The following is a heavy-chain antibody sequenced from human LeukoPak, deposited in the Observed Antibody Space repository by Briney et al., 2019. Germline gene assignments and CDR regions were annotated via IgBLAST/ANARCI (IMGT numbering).Heavy chain of an antibody. Sequence: GGSLRLSCAASGFTVSTNYMSWVRQAPVKGLEWVSEFYSGGSTYYAASVKGRFTISRDNAKNALYLQMNSLRAEDTAVYYCAKDLHYGSADYWGQGTLVTVSS. D-gene: IGHD3-10*01. CDR1: GFTVSTNY. V-gene: IGHV3-53*01. CDR2: FYSGGST. J-gene: IGHJ4*02. CDR3: AKDLHYGSADY.